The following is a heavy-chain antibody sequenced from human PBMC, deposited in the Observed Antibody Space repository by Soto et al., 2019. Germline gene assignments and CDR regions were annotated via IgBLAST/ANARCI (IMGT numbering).Heavy chain of an antibody. CDR2: ISTRSDI. V-gene: IGHV3-21*01. CDR3: AREETAWPLAYGLDV. Sequence: PGGSLRLSCAASGFTFSCYSMSWVRQAPGKGLEWVASISTRSDIYYADSVKGRFTISRDNAKNSVSLQMNSLRAEDTAVYYCAREETAWPLAYGLDVWGQGTTVTVSS. D-gene: IGHD2-21*02. J-gene: IGHJ6*02. CDR1: GFTFSCYS.